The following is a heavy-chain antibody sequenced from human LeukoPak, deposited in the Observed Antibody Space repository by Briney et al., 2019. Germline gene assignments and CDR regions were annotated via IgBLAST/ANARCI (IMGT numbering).Heavy chain of an antibody. V-gene: IGHV3-30*02. Sequence: GGSLRLSCAASGFSFSDYGMHWVRQAPGKGLEWVAFIRYDGTEKYYADSVKGRFSISRDNSKNTLYLQMNSLRAEDTAVYYCAKVLFWSGYHDFDYWGQGTLVTVSS. J-gene: IGHJ4*02. CDR3: AKVLFWSGYHDFDY. CDR2: IRYDGTEK. D-gene: IGHD3-3*01. CDR1: GFSFSDYG.